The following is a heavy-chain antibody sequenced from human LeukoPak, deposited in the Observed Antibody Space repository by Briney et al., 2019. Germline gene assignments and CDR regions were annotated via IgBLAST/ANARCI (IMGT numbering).Heavy chain of an antibody. CDR3: ARDQLGFDF. D-gene: IGHD1-1*01. V-gene: IGHV1-69*06. Sequence: ASVKVSCKASGGTFSSYAISWVRQAPGQGLEWMGGIIPIFGTTANYAQKFQGRVTITADKSTNTAYMELSSLTSDDTGVYYCARDQLGFDFWGQGTQVTVSS. J-gene: IGHJ4*02. CDR1: GGTFSSYA. CDR2: IIPIFGTTA.